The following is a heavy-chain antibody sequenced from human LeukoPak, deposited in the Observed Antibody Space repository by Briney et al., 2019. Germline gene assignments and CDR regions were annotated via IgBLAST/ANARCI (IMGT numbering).Heavy chain of an antibody. V-gene: IGHV1-69*05. CDR3: ARDNSRFQYYYDSSGYYYSFDI. J-gene: IGHJ3*02. CDR2: IIPIFGTA. D-gene: IGHD3-22*01. CDR1: GGTFSSYA. Sequence: SVKVSCKASGGTFSSYAISWVRQAPGQGLEWMGGIIPIFGTANYAQKFQGRVTITTDESTSTAYMELSSLRSEDTAVYYCARDNSRFQYYYDSSGYYYSFDIWGQGTMDTVSS.